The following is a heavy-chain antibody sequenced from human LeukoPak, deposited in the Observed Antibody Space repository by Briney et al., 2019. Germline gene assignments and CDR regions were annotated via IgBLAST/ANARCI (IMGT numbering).Heavy chain of an antibody. J-gene: IGHJ4*02. CDR1: GYSISSGYY. Sequence: SETLSLTCTVSGYSISSGYYWGWIRQPPGKGLEWIGSIYHSGSTYYNPSLKSRVTISVDTSKNQFSLKLSSVTAADTAVYYCARGKGKYYGSGTSLYFDYWGQGTLVTVSS. V-gene: IGHV4-38-2*02. D-gene: IGHD3-10*01. CDR2: IYHSGST. CDR3: ARGKGKYYGSGTSLYFDY.